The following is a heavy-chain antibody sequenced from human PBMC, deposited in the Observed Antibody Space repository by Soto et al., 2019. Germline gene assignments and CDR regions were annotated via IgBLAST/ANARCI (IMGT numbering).Heavy chain of an antibody. CDR2: ISGSGGST. CDR1: GFTFSSYA. Sequence: GGSLRLSCAASGFTFSSYAMSWVRQAPGKGLEWVSAISGSGGSTYYADSVKGRFTISRDNSKNTLYLQMNSLRAEDTAVYYCAKKPTVFGVVIVPYYMDVWGKGTTVTVSS. CDR3: AKKPTVFGVVIVPYYMDV. V-gene: IGHV3-23*01. D-gene: IGHD3-3*01. J-gene: IGHJ6*03.